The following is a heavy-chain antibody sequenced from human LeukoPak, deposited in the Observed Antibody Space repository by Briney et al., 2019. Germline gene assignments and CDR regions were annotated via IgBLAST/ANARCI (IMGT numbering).Heavy chain of an antibody. V-gene: IGHV4-59*13. J-gene: IGHJ4*02. CDR2: IYYSGAT. Sequence: PSETLSLTCTVSVGSISGYFWSWVRQAPGTGLDWIGHIYYSGATNYNPSLRSRVTISVDTSENQFSLKLRSVTAADTAVYYCARAGWLRSKANANWGQGTLVTVSS. D-gene: IGHD5-12*01. CDR3: ARAGWLRSKANAN. CDR1: VGSISGYF.